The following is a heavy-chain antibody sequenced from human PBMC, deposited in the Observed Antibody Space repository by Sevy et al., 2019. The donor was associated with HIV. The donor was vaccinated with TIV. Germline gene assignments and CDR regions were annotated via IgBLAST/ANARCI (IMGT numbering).Heavy chain of an antibody. J-gene: IGHJ3*02. D-gene: IGHD3-3*01. CDR1: GFTFSSYA. CDR3: ARNGRFWGGYYDDAFDI. V-gene: IGHV3-30-3*01. CDR2: ISYDGSNK. Sequence: GGSLRLSCAASGFTFSSYAMHWVRQAPGKGLEWVAVISYDGSNKYYADSVKGRFTISRDNSKNTLYLQMNSLRAEDTAVYYCARNGRFWGGYYDDAFDIWGQGTMVTVSS.